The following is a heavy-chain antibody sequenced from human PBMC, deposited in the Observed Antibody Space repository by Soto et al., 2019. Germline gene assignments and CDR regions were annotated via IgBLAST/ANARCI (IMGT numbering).Heavy chain of an antibody. CDR2: IYSDGRT. CDR3: ARVTTLAFAY. V-gene: IGHV3-66*01. Sequence: QPGGSLRLSCAASGLTVSTNYMSWVRQAPGKGLEWVSVIYSDGRTYHADSVKGRFTISRDYSKNTLYLQMNSLRAEDTAVYYCARVTTLAFAYWGRGTLVTVSS. J-gene: IGHJ4*02. D-gene: IGHD4-17*01. CDR1: GLTVSTNY.